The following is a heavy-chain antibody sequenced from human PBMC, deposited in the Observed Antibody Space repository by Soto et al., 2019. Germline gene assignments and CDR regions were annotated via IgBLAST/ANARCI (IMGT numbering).Heavy chain of an antibody. CDR2: ISGSGGST. J-gene: IGHJ6*03. V-gene: IGHV3-23*01. CDR1: GFTFSSYA. D-gene: IGHD6-19*01. CDR3: AKVGQSSGWYSDYYYYMDV. Sequence: GGSLRLSCAASGFTFSSYAMSWVRQAPGKGLEWVSAISGSGGSTYYADSVKGRFTISRDNSKNTLYLQMNSLRAEDTAVYYCAKVGQSSGWYSDYYYYMDVWGKGTTVTVSS.